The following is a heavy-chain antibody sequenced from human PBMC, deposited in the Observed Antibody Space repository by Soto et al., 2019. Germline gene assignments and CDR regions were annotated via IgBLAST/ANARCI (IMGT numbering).Heavy chain of an antibody. Sequence: QVQLVQSGGEVKKPGASVKVSCKASAYTFTNYGISWVRQAPGQGLEWMGWISAYNGNINYAQKFRGRVTMTTDTSTSSAYWEVRRLRSDDTAVYYCARSGSCWNLRELDSWGQGTLVTVSS. CDR2: ISAYNGNI. J-gene: IGHJ4*02. D-gene: IGHD2-15*01. CDR3: ARSGSCWNLRELDS. CDR1: AYTFTNYG. V-gene: IGHV1-18*01.